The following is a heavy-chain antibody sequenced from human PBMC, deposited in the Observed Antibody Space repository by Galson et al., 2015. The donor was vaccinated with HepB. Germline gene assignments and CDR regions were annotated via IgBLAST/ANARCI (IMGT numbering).Heavy chain of an antibody. D-gene: IGHD4-17*01. Sequence: SLRLSCAASGLSLSSYGMHWVRQAPGKGLEWVAVISFDGSNRYYADSVRGRFTISRDNSRNTLDLQMGSLSAEDTGVYYCAYGYGDYFISTFRLYYGLDVWGQGTTVTVSS. J-gene: IGHJ6*02. V-gene: IGHV3-30*03. CDR3: AYGYGDYFISTFRLYYGLDV. CDR1: GLSLSSYG. CDR2: ISFDGSNR.